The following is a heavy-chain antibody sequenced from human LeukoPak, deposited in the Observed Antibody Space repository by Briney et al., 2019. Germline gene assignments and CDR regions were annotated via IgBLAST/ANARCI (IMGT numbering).Heavy chain of an antibody. Sequence: SETLSLTCTVSGGSISSYYWSWLRQPAGKGLEWIGRIYTSGSTNYNPSLKSRVTMSVDTSKNQFSLKLSSVTAADTAVYYCARDIRYFDWLPPYYFDYWGQGTLVTVSS. V-gene: IGHV4-4*07. J-gene: IGHJ4*02. CDR3: ARDIRYFDWLPPYYFDY. CDR1: GGSISSYY. CDR2: IYTSGST. D-gene: IGHD3-9*01.